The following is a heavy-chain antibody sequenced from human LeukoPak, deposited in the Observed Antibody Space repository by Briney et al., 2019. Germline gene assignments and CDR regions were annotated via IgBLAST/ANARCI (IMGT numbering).Heavy chain of an antibody. J-gene: IGHJ5*02. CDR2: INPSGGST. V-gene: IGHV1-46*01. Sequence: ASVKVSCKASGYTFTGYYMHWVRQAPGQGLEWMGIINPSGGSTSYAQKFQGRVTMTRDMYTSTVYMELSRLRSEDTAVYYASRDGTGTKSAVDPWGQGTLVTVSS. CDR3: SRDGTGTKSAVDP. D-gene: IGHD1-7*01. CDR1: GYTFTGYY.